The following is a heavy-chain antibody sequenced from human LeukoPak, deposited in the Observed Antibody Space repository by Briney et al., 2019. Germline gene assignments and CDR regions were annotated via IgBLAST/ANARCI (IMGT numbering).Heavy chain of an antibody. D-gene: IGHD3-10*01. J-gene: IGHJ4*02. Sequence: SETLSLTCTVSGGSISSSPYYWGWIRQPPGKGLEWIGSIYYSGTTHYSPSLESRVTISVDTSKNQFSLKLSSVTAADTAVYYCARYITMVRGVTMGYFDYWGQGTLVTVSS. CDR1: GGSISSSPYY. V-gene: IGHV4-39*07. CDR2: IYYSGTT. CDR3: ARYITMVRGVTMGYFDY.